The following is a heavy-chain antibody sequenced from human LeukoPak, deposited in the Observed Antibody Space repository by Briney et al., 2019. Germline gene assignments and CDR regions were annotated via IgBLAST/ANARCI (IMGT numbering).Heavy chain of an antibody. CDR2: IYYSGST. D-gene: IGHD4-17*01. V-gene: IGHV4-59*08. CDR1: GGSISSYY. J-gene: IGHJ6*03. CDR3: ARQHGDYRPPYYYYMDV. Sequence: SETLSLTRTVSGGSISSYYWSWIRQPPGKGLEWIGYIYYSGSTNYDPSLKSRVSISVDTSKNQFSLKLSSVTAADTAVYYCARQHGDYRPPYYYYMDVWGKGTTVTVSS.